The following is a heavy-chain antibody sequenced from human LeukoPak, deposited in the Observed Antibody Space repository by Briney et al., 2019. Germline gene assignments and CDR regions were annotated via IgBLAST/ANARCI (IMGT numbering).Heavy chain of an antibody. J-gene: IGHJ3*02. D-gene: IGHD2-2*03. CDR2: IYPGDSDT. Sequence: GESLKISCKGSGYSFTTYWIGWVRQMPGKGLEWMGIIYPGDSDTRYSPSFQGQVTISADKSISTAYLQWGRLKASDTAMYYCASGYCSSTSCYEGSDAFDIWGQGTMVTVSS. CDR3: ASGYCSSTSCYEGSDAFDI. V-gene: IGHV5-51*01. CDR1: GYSFTTYW.